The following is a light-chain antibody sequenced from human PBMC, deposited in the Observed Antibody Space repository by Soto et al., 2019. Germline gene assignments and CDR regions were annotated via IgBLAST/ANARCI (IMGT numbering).Light chain of an antibody. CDR3: CSYAGSSTFYV. CDR1: SSDVGSYNL. J-gene: IGLJ1*01. CDR2: EVI. Sequence: QSALTQPASVSGSPGQSITVSCTGTSSDVGSYNLVSWYQQHPGKAPKLMIYEVIKRPSGVSNRFSGPKSGNTASLTISGLQAEDEADYYCCSYAGSSTFYVFGTGTKVTVL. V-gene: IGLV2-23*02.